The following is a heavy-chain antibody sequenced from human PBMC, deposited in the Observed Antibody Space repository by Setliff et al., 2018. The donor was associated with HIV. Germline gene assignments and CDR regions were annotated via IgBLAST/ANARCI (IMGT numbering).Heavy chain of an antibody. Sequence: KTSETLSLTCAVYGGSFSGHYWSWIRQSPGKGLEWIGEINHIGGNTNHNPSLKSRVTISVDTSKNQFSLKLSSVTAADTALYYCAKGTPSCSFCFDNWGLGTLVTVSS. D-gene: IGHD2-15*01. CDR3: AKGTPSCSFCFDN. V-gene: IGHV4-34*09. J-gene: IGHJ4*02. CDR1: GGSFSGHY. CDR2: INHIGGNT.